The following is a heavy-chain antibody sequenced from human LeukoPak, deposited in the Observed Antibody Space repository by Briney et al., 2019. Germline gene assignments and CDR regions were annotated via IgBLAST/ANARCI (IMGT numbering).Heavy chain of an antibody. Sequence: SCKASGYTFTSYAMHWVRQAPGKGLEWVAVISYDGSNKYYADSVKGRFTISRDNSKNTLYLQMNSLRAEDTAVYYCAKVLLSSSSGDYWGQGTLVTVSS. V-gene: IGHV3-30*04. CDR3: AKVLLSSSSGDY. D-gene: IGHD6-6*01. CDR2: ISYDGSNK. CDR1: GYTFTSYA. J-gene: IGHJ4*02.